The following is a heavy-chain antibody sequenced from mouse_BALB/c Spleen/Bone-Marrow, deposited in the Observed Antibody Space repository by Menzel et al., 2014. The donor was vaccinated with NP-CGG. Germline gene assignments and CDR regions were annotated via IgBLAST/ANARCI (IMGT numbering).Heavy chain of an antibody. Sequence: EVKVVESGGGLVQPGGSLRLSCATPGFTFTDYYMSWVRQPPGKALEWLGFIRNKANGYTTEYSASVKGRFTISRDNSQSILYLQMNILRTEDSATYYCARDRNYDINWYFDVWGAGTTVTVSS. V-gene: IGHV7-3*02. J-gene: IGHJ1*01. CDR1: GFTFTDYY. D-gene: IGHD1-1*01. CDR3: ARDRNYDINWYFDV. CDR2: IRNKANGYTT.